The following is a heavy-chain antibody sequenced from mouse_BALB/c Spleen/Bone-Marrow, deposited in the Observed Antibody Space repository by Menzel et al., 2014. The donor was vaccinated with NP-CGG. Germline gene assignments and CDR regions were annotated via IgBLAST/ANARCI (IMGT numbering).Heavy chain of an antibody. V-gene: IGHV5-17*02. CDR3: TRGGNWDDFDY. Sequence: EVKLMESGGGLVQPGGSRKLSCAASGFTFSSFGMHWVRQAPEKGLEWVAYISSVSSTIYYADTVKGRFTISRDNPKNTLFLQMTSLRSEDTAMYYCTRGGNWDDFDYWGKAPLSQSPQ. J-gene: IGHJ2*01. D-gene: IGHD4-1*01. CDR2: ISSVSSTI. CDR1: GFTFSSFG.